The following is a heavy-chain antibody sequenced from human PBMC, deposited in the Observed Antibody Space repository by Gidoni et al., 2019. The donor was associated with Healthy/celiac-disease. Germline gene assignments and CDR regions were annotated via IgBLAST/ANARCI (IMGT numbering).Heavy chain of an antibody. CDR1: GFTFSSYA. V-gene: IGHV3-23*01. Sequence: EVQLLESGGGLVQPGGSLRLSCAASGFTFSSYAMNWVRQAPGKGLEWVSAISGSGSSTYYADSVKGRFTISRDNSKNTLYLQMNNLRAEDTAVYYCAKNQTSYSPTGFDYWGQGTLVTVSS. CDR2: ISGSGSST. D-gene: IGHD4-4*01. J-gene: IGHJ4*02. CDR3: AKNQTSYSPTGFDY.